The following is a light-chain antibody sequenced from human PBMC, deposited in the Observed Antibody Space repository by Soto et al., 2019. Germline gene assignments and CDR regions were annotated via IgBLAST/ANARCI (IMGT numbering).Light chain of an antibody. CDR3: SSYTSTDTPYD. V-gene: IGLV2-14*01. Sequence: QSVLTQPVSVSGSPGQSITISCTGSSSDDGAYDFVSWYQHRPGKAPKLILYEVTTRPPGISSRFSGSKSGNTASLTISGLQADDEAYYYCSSYTSTDTPYDFGTGTKVTVL. J-gene: IGLJ1*01. CDR2: EVT. CDR1: SSDDGAYDF.